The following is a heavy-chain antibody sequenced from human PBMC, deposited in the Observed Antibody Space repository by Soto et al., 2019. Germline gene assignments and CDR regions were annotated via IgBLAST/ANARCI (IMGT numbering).Heavy chain of an antibody. CDR2: ISADTGNT. V-gene: IGHV1-18*01. CDR3: ARDRAHGLDI. J-gene: IGHJ3*02. D-gene: IGHD2-2*03. Sequence: QVQLVQSGAEVKKPGASVKVSCKAFGYTFTTNGISWVRQAPGQGLEWVGWISADTGNTNYAQKFQGRVTMTGDTSTSTVYMEMRSLRSEDTAVYVCARDRAHGLDIWGQGTMVSVS. CDR1: GYTFTTNG.